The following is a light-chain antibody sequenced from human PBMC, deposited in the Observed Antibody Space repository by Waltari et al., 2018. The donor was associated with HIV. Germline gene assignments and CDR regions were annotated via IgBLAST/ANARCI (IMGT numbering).Light chain of an antibody. V-gene: IGLV1-40*01. CDR1: SSNLAAGYD. Sequence: QSVLTQPPSVSGAPGQRVTISCPVSSSNLAAGYDLHWYQPLPATAPKLLIHGNSNRPSGVPDRFSGSKSGTSASLAITGLQAEDEADYYCQSYDSSLSGWVFGGGTKLTVL. CDR3: QSYDSSLSGWV. CDR2: GNS. J-gene: IGLJ3*02.